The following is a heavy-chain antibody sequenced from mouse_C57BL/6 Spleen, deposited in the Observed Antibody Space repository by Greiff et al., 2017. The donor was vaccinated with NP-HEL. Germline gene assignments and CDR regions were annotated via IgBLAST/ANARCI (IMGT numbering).Heavy chain of an antibody. CDR1: GFNIKDYY. Sequence: VQLQQSGAELVRPGASVKLSCTASGFNIKDYYMHWVKQRPEQGLEWIGRIDPEDGDTEYAPKFQGKATMTADTSSNTAYLQLSSLTSEDTAVYYCTLRGYYGSHQAWFAYWGQGTLVTVSA. CDR3: TLRGYYGSHQAWFAY. V-gene: IGHV14-1*01. D-gene: IGHD1-1*01. CDR2: IDPEDGDT. J-gene: IGHJ3*01.